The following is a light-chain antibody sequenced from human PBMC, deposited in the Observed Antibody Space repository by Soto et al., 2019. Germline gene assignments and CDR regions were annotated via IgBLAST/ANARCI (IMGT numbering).Light chain of an antibody. J-gene: IGLJ2*01. CDR3: QTWGTGTVV. Sequence: QSVLTQSPSASASLGTSVKITCTLSSGRSSYAIAWHQQQPEKGHRYLMKLNSDGSHNKGDGIPDRFSGSSSGADRYLTISSLESEDEADYYCQTWGTGTVVFGGGTKLTVL. CDR2: LNSDGSH. CDR1: SGRSSYA. V-gene: IGLV4-69*01.